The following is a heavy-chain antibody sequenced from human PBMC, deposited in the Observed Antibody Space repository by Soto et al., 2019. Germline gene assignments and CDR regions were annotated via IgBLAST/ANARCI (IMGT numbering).Heavy chain of an antibody. Sequence: GGSLRLSCAASGFTFSSYAMSWVRQAPGKGLEWVSAISGSGGSTYYADSVKGRFTISRDNSKNTLYLQMNSLRAEDTAVYYCAKCLQLWYPRIAAAGYYYYYYMDVWGKGTTVTVSS. CDR1: GFTFSSYA. J-gene: IGHJ6*03. CDR2: ISGSGGST. D-gene: IGHD6-13*01. CDR3: AKCLQLWYPRIAAAGYYYYYYMDV. V-gene: IGHV3-23*01.